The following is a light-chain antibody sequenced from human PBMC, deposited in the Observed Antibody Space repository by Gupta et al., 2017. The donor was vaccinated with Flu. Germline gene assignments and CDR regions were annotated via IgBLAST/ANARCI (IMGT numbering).Light chain of an antibody. CDR1: QSVSSN. CDR2: GAS. J-gene: IGKJ1*01. Sequence: EIVMTQSPATLSVSPGERATLSCRASQSVSSNLAWYQQKPGQAPRLLIYGASTRATGIPDRFSGSGSGTEFTLTISSRQSEDFAVYYCHQYNNWPRTFGQGTKVEIK. V-gene: IGKV3-15*01. CDR3: HQYNNWPRT.